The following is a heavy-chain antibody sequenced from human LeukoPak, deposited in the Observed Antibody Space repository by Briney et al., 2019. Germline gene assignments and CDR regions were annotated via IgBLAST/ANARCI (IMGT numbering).Heavy chain of an antibody. Sequence: KTSETLSLTCTVSGGSISSGDYYWSWIRQPPGKGLEWIGYIYHSGSTYYNPSLKSRVTISVDRSKNQFSLKLSSVTAADTAVYYCARGGVTMVRGASDYWGQGTLVTVSS. V-gene: IGHV4-30-2*01. CDR3: ARGGVTMVRGASDY. J-gene: IGHJ4*02. CDR1: GGSISSGDYY. D-gene: IGHD3-10*01. CDR2: IYHSGST.